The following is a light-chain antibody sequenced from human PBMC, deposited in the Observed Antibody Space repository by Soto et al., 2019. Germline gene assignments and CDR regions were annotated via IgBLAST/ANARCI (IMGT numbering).Light chain of an antibody. Sequence: EIVLTQSPGTLSLSPGERAPLSCRASQSVSRSYLPWYQQKRGQAPRLLIYGASSRATGIPDRFSGSGSGTEFTLTISRLEAEDVAVDYCHQYGSSPATFGQGTKVDIK. J-gene: IGKJ1*01. V-gene: IGKV3-20*01. CDR2: GAS. CDR3: HQYGSSPAT. CDR1: QSVSRSY.